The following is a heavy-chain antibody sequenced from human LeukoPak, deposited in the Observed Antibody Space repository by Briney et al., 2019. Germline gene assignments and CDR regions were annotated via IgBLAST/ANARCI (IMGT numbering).Heavy chain of an antibody. D-gene: IGHD4-23*01. Sequence: GASVKVSCKASGYTFTSYDINWVRQAPGQGLEWMGWMNPNSGITGYAQKRQGRVTMTRNTSISTAYMELSSLRSEDTAVYYCARGGFYGGDNWFDPWGQGTLVTVSS. CDR2: MNPNSGIT. CDR3: ARGGFYGGDNWFDP. J-gene: IGHJ5*02. V-gene: IGHV1-8*01. CDR1: GYTFTSYD.